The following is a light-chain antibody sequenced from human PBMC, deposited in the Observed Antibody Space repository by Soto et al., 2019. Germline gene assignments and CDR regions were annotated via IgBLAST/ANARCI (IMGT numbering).Light chain of an antibody. CDR3: VLYMGSGIWV. V-gene: IGLV8-61*01. CDR1: SGSVSTSYY. Sequence: QTVVTQEPSSSVSPGGTVTLTCGLSSGSVSTSYYPSWYQQTPGQAPRTLVYSTNIRSSGVPDRFSGSILGNKAALTITGAQADDESDYYCVLYMGSGIWVFGGGTKVTVL. CDR2: STN. J-gene: IGLJ3*02.